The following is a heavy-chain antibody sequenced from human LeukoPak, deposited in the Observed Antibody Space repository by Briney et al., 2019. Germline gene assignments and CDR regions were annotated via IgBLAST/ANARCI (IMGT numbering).Heavy chain of an antibody. Sequence: ASVKVSCKASGYTFTGYYMHWVRQAPGQGLEWMGWINPNSGGTNYARKFQGRVTMTRDTSISTAYMELSRLRSDDTAVYYCARDGARWLYDYWGQGTLVTVSS. CDR3: ARDGARWLYDY. J-gene: IGHJ4*02. D-gene: IGHD6-19*01. CDR1: GYTFTGYY. V-gene: IGHV1-2*02. CDR2: INPNSGGT.